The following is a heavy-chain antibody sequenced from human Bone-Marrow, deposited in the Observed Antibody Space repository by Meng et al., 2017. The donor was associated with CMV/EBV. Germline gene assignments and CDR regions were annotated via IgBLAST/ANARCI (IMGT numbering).Heavy chain of an antibody. D-gene: IGHD2-2*02. J-gene: IGHJ6*02. V-gene: IGHV1-69*05. CDR2: IIAFFGTA. CDR3: ARGDCSSTICYRDGMDV. CDR1: GGTFKSFT. Sequence: SVKVSCKVSGGTFKSFTITWVRQAPGQGLEWMGAIIAFFGTANYAQKFQGRVTITTDESTSTAYMELSSLRSEDTAVYYCARGDCSSTICYRDGMDVWGQGTTVTVSS.